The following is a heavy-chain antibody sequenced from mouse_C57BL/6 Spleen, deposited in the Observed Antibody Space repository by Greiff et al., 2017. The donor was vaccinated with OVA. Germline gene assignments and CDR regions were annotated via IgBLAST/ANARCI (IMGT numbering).Heavy chain of an antibody. V-gene: IGHV1-69*01. CDR3: ARATAQAQGFAY. CDR1: GYTFTSYW. Sequence: QVQLQQPGAELVMPGASVKLSRKASGYTFTSYWMHWVKQRPGQGLEWIGEIDPSDSYTNYNQKFKGKSTLTVDKSSSTAYMQLSSLTSEDSAVYYCARATAQAQGFAYWGQGTLVTVSA. CDR2: IDPSDSYT. D-gene: IGHD3-2*02. J-gene: IGHJ3*01.